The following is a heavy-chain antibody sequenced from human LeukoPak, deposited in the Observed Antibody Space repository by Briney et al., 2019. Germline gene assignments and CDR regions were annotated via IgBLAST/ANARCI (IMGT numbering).Heavy chain of an antibody. CDR2: IDNDGST. D-gene: IGHD1-7*01. CDR3: ARDLNYNFDY. J-gene: IGHJ4*02. CDR1: GFTLRNSY. V-gene: IGHV3-74*01. Sequence: GGSLRLSCAASGFTLRNSYMHWVRQAPGKGLVWVSRIDNDGSTTYADSVKGRFTISRDNAKSTVFLQLNSLRAEDTAVYYCARDLNYNFDYWGQGTLVTVSS.